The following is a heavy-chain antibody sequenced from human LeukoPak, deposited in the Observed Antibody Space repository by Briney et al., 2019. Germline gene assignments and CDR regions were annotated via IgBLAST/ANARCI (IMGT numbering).Heavy chain of an antibody. CDR3: ARVVFPRDCSSTSCLYFDY. Sequence: TGGSLRLSCAASGFTFSSYWMSWVRQAPGKGLEWVANIKQDGSEKYYVDSVKSRLTISNDNAKNSLYLQMNSLRAEATAVYYSARVVFPRDCSSTSCLYFDYWGHGTLVTASS. CDR1: GFTFSSYW. V-gene: IGHV3-7*01. J-gene: IGHJ4*01. D-gene: IGHD2-2*01. CDR2: IKQDGSEK.